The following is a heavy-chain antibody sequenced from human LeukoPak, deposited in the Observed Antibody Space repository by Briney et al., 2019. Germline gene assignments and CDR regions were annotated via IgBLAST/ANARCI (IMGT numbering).Heavy chain of an antibody. J-gene: IGHJ4*02. Sequence: PGGSLRLSCAASGFTFSSYGMHWVRQAPGKGLEWVAVIWYDGSNKYYADSVKGRFTISRDNSKNTLYLQMNSLRAEDTAVYYCARDSYPYSSGRYPNDYWGQGTLVTVSS. CDR2: IWYDGSNK. V-gene: IGHV3-33*01. CDR3: ARDSYPYSSGRYPNDY. D-gene: IGHD6-19*01. CDR1: GFTFSSYG.